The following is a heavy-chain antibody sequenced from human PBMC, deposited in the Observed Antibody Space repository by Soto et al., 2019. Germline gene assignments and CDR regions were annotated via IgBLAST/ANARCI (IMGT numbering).Heavy chain of an antibody. CDR3: ARNPADFWSGYYTGVLDV. V-gene: IGHV3-33*01. CDR1: GFTFSSYG. Sequence: GSLRLSCSASGFTFSSYGMHWVRQAPGKGLEWVAVIWYDGSNKYYADSVKGRFTISRDNSKNTLYLQMNSLRAEDTAVYYCARNPADFWSGYYTGVLDVWGQGTKVTVSS. D-gene: IGHD3-3*01. CDR2: IWYDGSNK. J-gene: IGHJ6*02.